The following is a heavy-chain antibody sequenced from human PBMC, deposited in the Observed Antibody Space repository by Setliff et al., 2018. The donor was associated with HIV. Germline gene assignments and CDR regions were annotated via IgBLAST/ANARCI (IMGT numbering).Heavy chain of an antibody. D-gene: IGHD3-22*01. CDR2: MYYSGTT. CDR1: GRSISRVSFY. Sequence: SETLSLTCTVSGRSISRVSFYWGWFRQPPGEGLEWIGSMYYSGTTYYAPSLETRLTICVDTSTNQFTLKLTSVTAADTAMYFCAGDSGYPSNWFDPWGKGIMVTVSS. V-gene: IGHV4-39*02. CDR3: AGDSGYPSNWFDP. J-gene: IGHJ5*02.